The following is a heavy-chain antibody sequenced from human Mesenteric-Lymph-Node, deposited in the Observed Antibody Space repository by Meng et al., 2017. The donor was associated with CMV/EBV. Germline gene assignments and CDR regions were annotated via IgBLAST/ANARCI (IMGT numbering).Heavy chain of an antibody. CDR1: RFTVSINY. Sequence: WGSLRLSCAVSRFTVSINYMSWVRLAPGKGLEWVSVIYSGGNTYYADSVKGRFTISRDNSKNTLYLQMSSLRPEDTAVYYCGKNIGYCNGNRYDRYFDYWGQGTLVTVSS. CDR2: IYSGGNT. D-gene: IGHD2-15*01. J-gene: IGHJ4*02. CDR3: GKNIGYCNGNRYDRYFDY. V-gene: IGHV3-66*02.